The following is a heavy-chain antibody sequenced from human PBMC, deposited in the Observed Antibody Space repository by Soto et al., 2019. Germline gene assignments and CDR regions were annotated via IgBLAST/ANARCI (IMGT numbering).Heavy chain of an antibody. D-gene: IGHD3-10*01. CDR1: GGSVSNKTYY. CDR2: VYYSGTT. J-gene: IGHJ6*02. CDR3: ARARSDSAGSSLGRRMDV. V-gene: IGHV4-61*01. Sequence: SETLSLTCSVSGGSVSNKTYYWSWIRQPPGKRLEWIGYVYYSGTTNYNPSLKSRVTISVDLSKNQFSLRLSSVTTADSAIYYCARARSDSAGSSLGRRMDVWGQGTTVTVSS.